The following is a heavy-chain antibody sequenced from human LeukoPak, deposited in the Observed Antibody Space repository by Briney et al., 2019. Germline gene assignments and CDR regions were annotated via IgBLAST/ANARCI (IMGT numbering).Heavy chain of an antibody. Sequence: ASVKVSCKASGYTFTGYYIHWVRQAPGQGLEWMGRINPNSGGTNYAQKFQGRVTMTRDTSISTAYMELSRLRFDDTAVYYCARGYIAAAGTIDYWGQGTLVTVSS. V-gene: IGHV1-2*06. J-gene: IGHJ4*02. CDR1: GYTFTGYY. CDR3: ARGYIAAAGTIDY. D-gene: IGHD6-13*01. CDR2: INPNSGGT.